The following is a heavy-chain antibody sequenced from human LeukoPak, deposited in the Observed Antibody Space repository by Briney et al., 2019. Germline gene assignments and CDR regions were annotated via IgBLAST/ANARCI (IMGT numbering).Heavy chain of an antibody. D-gene: IGHD5-12*01. CDR3: ARLRSCYHMLY. CDR1: GGSISSSNYY. CDR2: IYYSGST. Sequence: PSETLSLTCTVSGGSISSSNYYWGWIRQPPGKGLEWIGRIYYSGSTYYNPSLKSRVTISVDTSKNQFSLKLSSGTAVDTAVYYCARLRSCYHMLYWGRKTLVTVSS. V-gene: IGHV4-39*01. J-gene: IGHJ4*02.